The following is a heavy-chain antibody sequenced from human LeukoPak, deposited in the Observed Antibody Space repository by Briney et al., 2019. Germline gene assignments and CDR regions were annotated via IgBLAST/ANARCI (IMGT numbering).Heavy chain of an antibody. V-gene: IGHV4-39*07. CDR3: AKYAAAGAYDRHSEIDS. J-gene: IGHJ4*02. D-gene: IGHD3-22*01. CDR2: IYYSGST. Sequence: KPSETLSLTCTVSSGSISSSSYYWGWIRQPPGKGLEWIESIYYSGSTYYNPSLKSRVTISVDTSKNQFSLKLSSVTAADTAVYYCAKYAAAGAYDRHSEIDSWGQGTLVTVSS. CDR1: SGSISSSSYY.